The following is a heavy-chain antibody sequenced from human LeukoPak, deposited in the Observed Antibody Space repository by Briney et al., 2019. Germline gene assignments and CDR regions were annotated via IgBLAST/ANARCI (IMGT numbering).Heavy chain of an antibody. CDR2: IYTGDSDT. CDR3: AGPAGRAYCGGDCSLDY. D-gene: IGHD2-21*02. CDR1: GYSFTSYW. J-gene: IGHJ4*02. Sequence: GESLKISCKGSGYSFTSYWVGWVRQMPGKGLEWRGIIYTGDSDTRYSPSFRGQVTVSADKSISTAYLQWSSLKASDSAMYYCAGPAGRAYCGGDCSLDYWGQGTLVSVSS. V-gene: IGHV5-51*01.